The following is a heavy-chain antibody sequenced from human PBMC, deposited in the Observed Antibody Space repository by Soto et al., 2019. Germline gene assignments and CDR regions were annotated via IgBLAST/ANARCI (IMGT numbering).Heavy chain of an antibody. J-gene: IGHJ5*02. D-gene: IGHD3-9*01. CDR2: IYYSGST. V-gene: IGHV4-39*01. CDR3: ARLTSDDILTGYLYYNWFDP. Sequence: PSETLSLTCTVSGGSISSSSYYWGWIRQPPGKGLEWIGSIYYSGSTYYNPSLKSRVTISVDTSKNQFSLKLSSVTAADTAVYYCARLTSDDILTGYLYYNWFDPWGQGTLVTVSS. CDR1: GGSISSSSYY.